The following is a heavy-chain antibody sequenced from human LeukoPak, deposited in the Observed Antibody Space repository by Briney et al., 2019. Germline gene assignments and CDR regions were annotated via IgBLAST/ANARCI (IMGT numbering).Heavy chain of an antibody. CDR2: IYYSGTT. D-gene: IGHD3-10*01. V-gene: IGHV4-59*01. CDR3: ARGRAQAGNNWFDP. CDR1: GGSISSYY. Sequence: SETLSLTCTVSGGSISSYYWSWIRQPPGKGLEWVGYIYYSGTTNYNPSLKSRVTISLDTSKNQFSLKLSSVTAADTAVYYCARGRAQAGNNWFDPWGQGPLVTVSS. J-gene: IGHJ5*02.